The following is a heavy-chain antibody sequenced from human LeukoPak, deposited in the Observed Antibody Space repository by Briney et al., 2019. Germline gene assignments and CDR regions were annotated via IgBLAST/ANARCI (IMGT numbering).Heavy chain of an antibody. V-gene: IGHV3-23*01. CDR3: AKVLDGTGYRNYYFDS. CDR2: ISGSGEST. D-gene: IGHD3-22*01. J-gene: IGHJ4*02. Sequence: GGSLRLSCAASGFTFSDYAMSWVRQAPGKGLEWVSGISGSGESTYYADSVKGRFTISRDNSKNTLYLQMNSLRAEDTAVYYCAKVLDGTGYRNYYFDSWGQGTLVTVSS. CDR1: GFTFSDYA.